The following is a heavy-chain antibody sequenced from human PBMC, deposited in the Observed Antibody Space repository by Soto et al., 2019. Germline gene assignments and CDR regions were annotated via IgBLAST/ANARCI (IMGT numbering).Heavy chain of an antibody. CDR3: ARSGLNSSGWYFPYYFDY. J-gene: IGHJ4*02. V-gene: IGHV3-21*01. CDR1: GFTFSSYS. D-gene: IGHD6-19*01. CDR2: ISSSSYI. Sequence: PGGSLRLSCAASGFTFSSYSMNWVRQAPGKGLEWVSSISSSSYIYYADSVKGRFTISRDNAKNSLYLQMNSLRAEDTAVYYCARSGLNSSGWYFPYYFDYWGQGTLVTVSS.